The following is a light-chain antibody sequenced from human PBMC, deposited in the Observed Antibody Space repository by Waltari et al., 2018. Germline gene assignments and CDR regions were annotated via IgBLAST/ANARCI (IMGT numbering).Light chain of an antibody. V-gene: IGLV2-14*03. J-gene: IGLJ1*01. Sequence: QSALTQPAPVSGSPGQSITLPCPGPSSDVGTYDYVAWYQQHPGKAPKLMIYDVTKRPSGIANRCSGSKSGNTASLTISGLQAEDEADYYCSSYTTSSTVYVFGTGTKVTVL. CDR3: SSYTTSSTVYV. CDR1: SSDVGTYDY. CDR2: DVT.